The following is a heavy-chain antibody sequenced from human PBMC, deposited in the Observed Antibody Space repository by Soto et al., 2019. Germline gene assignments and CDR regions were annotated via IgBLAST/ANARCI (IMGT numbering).Heavy chain of an antibody. CDR2: ISYDGSNK. CDR1: GFTFSSYA. Sequence: GGSLRLSCAASGFTFSSYAMHWVRQAPGKGLEWVAVISYDGSNKYYADSVKGRFTISRDNSKNTLYLQMNSLRAEDTAVYYCARDPRYGGYGTFDYWGQGTLVTVSS. D-gene: IGHD5-12*01. J-gene: IGHJ4*02. V-gene: IGHV3-30-3*01. CDR3: ARDPRYGGYGTFDY.